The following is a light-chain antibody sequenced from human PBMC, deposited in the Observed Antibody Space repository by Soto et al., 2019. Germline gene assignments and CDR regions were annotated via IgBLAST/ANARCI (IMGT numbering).Light chain of an antibody. CDR2: VNSGGSH. J-gene: IGLJ7*01. Sequence: QYVLTQSPSASASLGASVKLTCTLSSGHSNYAIAWHQQQPEKGPRYLMKVNSGGSHIKGDGILDRFSGSSSGAERYLFISSLQSEDEADYYCQTWGTGSAIVVFGGGTQLTVL. CDR3: QTWGTGSAIVV. V-gene: IGLV4-69*01. CDR1: SGHSNYA.